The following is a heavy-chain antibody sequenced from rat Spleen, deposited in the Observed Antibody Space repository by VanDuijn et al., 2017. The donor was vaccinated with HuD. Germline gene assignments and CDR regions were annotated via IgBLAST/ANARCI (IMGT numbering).Heavy chain of an antibody. CDR2: ITNTGGST. Sequence: EVQLVESGGGLVQPGRSLKLSCVASGFTFNNYWLTWIRQAPGKGLEWGASITNTGGSTYYTDSVKGRFTISRDNAKSTLYLQMNSLRSDYTATYYCTKEDYWGQGVMVTVSS. CDR3: TKEDY. V-gene: IGHV5-31*01. J-gene: IGHJ2*01. CDR1: GFTFNNYW.